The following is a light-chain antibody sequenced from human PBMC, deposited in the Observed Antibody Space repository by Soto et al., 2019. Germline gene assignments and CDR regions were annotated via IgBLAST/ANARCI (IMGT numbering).Light chain of an antibody. V-gene: IGLV2-14*03. CDR1: SSDVGAYDY. CDR2: DVS. Sequence: QSALTQPASVSGSPGQAIAISCTGTSSDVGAYDYVSWYQQHPAKAPKLMIYDVSNRPSGVSNRFSGSKSGNTASLTISELQAEDEADYYCSSYTISSTPLYVFGTGTKVTVL. CDR3: SSYTISSTPLYV. J-gene: IGLJ1*01.